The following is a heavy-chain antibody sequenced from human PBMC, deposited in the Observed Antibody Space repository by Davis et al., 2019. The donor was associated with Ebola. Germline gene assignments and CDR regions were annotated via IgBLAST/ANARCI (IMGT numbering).Heavy chain of an antibody. V-gene: IGHV4-34*01. J-gene: IGHJ4*02. CDR2: INHSGST. Sequence: SQTLSLTCAVYGGSFSGYYWSWIRQPPGKGLEWIGEINHSGSTNYNPSLKNRVTISVDTSKNQFSLKLSSVTAADTAVYYCARDSGYSWGIDYWGQGTLVTVSS. CDR3: ARDSGYSWGIDY. CDR1: GGSFSGYY. D-gene: IGHD5-18*01.